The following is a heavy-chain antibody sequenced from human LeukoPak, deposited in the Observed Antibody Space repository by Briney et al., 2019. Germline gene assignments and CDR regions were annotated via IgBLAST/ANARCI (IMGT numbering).Heavy chain of an antibody. CDR3: ARTEYCSPTSCKYASF. V-gene: IGHV3-21*01. CDR2: ISTSSTYI. CDR1: GFTFSSYS. D-gene: IGHD2-2*01. J-gene: IGHJ3*01. Sequence: GGSLRLSCEASGFTFSSYSMNWVRQAPGKGLEWVSSISTSSTYIYYADSVKGRFTISRDNAKNTLYLQMNSLRAEDTAVYYCARTEYCSPTSCKYASFWGQGTMVTVSS.